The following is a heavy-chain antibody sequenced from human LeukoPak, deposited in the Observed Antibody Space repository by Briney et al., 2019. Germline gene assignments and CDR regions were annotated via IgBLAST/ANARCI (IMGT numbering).Heavy chain of an antibody. CDR3: ARQGGLYGSGSYYNPPLNWFDP. Sequence: SETLSLTCAVSGGSISSSHWWSWVRQSPGKGLEWIGEIYHSGSTNYNPSLKSRVTISVDKSKNYFSLKLSSVTAADTAVYYCARQGGLYGSGSYYNPPLNWFDPWGQGTLVTVSS. CDR1: GGSISSSHW. CDR2: IYHSGST. J-gene: IGHJ5*02. D-gene: IGHD3-10*01. V-gene: IGHV4-4*02.